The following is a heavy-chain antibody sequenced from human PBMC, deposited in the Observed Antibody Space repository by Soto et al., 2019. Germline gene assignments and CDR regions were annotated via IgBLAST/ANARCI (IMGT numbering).Heavy chain of an antibody. D-gene: IGHD2-21*02. Sequence: VHSLKMTRDFSGYSLANYCIRWVRLMPGKGRQWPGTIDCTDSYTGCSPSFHGHVTISADRSLNTTYLHFSNLQASDTAIYFCARQNHGGDSTYLDYCGQGALVTVSS. CDR3: ARQNHGGDSTYLDY. CDR1: GYSLANYC. V-gene: IGHV5-10-1*01. J-gene: IGHJ4*02. CDR2: IDCTDSYT.